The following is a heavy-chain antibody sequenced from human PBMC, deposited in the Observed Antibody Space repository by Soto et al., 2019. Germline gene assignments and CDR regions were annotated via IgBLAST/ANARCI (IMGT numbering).Heavy chain of an antibody. Sequence: QVQLVQSGAEVKKPGSSVKVSCKASGGTFSSYTISWVRQAPGQGLEWMGRIIPILGIANYAQKFQGRVTITADKSTSTAYMALSSLRAEDTAVYYCARLRDSDGMDGWGQGTTVTVSS. D-gene: IGHD1-26*01. CDR2: IIPILGIA. CDR1: GGTFSSYT. V-gene: IGHV1-69*02. CDR3: ARLRDSDGMDG. J-gene: IGHJ6*02.